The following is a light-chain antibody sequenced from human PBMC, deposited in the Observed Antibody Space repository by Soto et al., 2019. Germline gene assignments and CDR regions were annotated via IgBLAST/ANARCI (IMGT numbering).Light chain of an antibody. V-gene: IGLV1-40*01. Sequence: QSVLTQPPSVSGAPGQRVTISCTGSSSNIGAGYDVHWYQQLPGTAPKLLIYGNSNRPSGVPDRFSGSKSGTSASLAITGLGAEDGDDYASQSYDISLGGWVLGGGPKLPVL. CDR2: GNS. CDR3: QSYDISLGGWV. J-gene: IGLJ3*02. CDR1: SSNIGAGYD.